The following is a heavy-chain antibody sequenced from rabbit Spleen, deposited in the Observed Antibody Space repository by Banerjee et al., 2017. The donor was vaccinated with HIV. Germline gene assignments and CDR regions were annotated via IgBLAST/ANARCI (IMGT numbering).Heavy chain of an antibody. CDR1: GFSFSSSYY. J-gene: IGHJ6*01. Sequence: QEQLKESGGGLVQPGGSLALTCTASGFSFSSSYYMCWVRQAPGKGLEWIACIYAGSSGSTYYASWAKGRFTISRPWSTTVTLQLTSLTAADTATYFCARDTGSSFSSYGMDLWGQGTLVTVS. D-gene: IGHD8-1*01. CDR3: ARDTGSSFSSYGMDL. V-gene: IGHV1S45*01. CDR2: IYAGSSGST.